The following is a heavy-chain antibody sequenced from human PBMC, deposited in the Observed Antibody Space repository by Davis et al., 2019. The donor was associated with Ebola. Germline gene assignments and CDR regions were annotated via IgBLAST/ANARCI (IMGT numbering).Heavy chain of an antibody. CDR3: ARGGGFGGYGMDV. CDR2: INYSGST. Sequence: MPSETLTLTCAVYGGPFSGYYWTWTRQPPGKGLEWIAEINYSGSTNYNPSLKSRVTISVDTSKNQFSLKLSSVTAADTAVYCCARGGGFGGYGMDVWGQGTTVTVSS. V-gene: IGHV4-34*01. J-gene: IGHJ6*02. D-gene: IGHD3-10*01. CDR1: GGPFSGYY.